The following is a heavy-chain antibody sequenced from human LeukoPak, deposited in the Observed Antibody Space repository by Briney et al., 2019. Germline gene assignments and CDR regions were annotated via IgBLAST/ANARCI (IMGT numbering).Heavy chain of an antibody. D-gene: IGHD4/OR15-4a*01. V-gene: IGHV3-30*01. CDR3: ARARTIRDRGDY. CDR2: ISYDGSDK. Sequence: GGSLRLSCAASGFTFSSYAMHWVRQAPGKGLEWVAVISYDGSDKYYADSVKGRFTISRDNSKNTLYLQMNSLRAEDTAVYYCARARTIRDRGDYWGQGTLVTVSS. J-gene: IGHJ4*02. CDR1: GFTFSSYA.